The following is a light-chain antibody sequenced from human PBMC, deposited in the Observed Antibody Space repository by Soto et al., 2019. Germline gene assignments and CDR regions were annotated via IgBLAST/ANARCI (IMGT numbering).Light chain of an antibody. V-gene: IGKV4-1*01. CDR1: QSVLYSSNNKNY. Sequence: DIVMTQSPDSLAVSLGERATINCKSSQSVLYSSNNKNYLAWYQQKPGQPPKLLIYWASTRESGVPDRFSGSGSGTDFTLTSSSLQAEDVAVYYCQQYYSTPFFGGGTKVDIK. J-gene: IGKJ4*01. CDR2: WAS. CDR3: QQYYSTPF.